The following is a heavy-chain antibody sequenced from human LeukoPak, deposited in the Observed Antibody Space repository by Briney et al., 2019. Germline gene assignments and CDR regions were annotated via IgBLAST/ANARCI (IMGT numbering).Heavy chain of an antibody. CDR3: ARGLHDSSGYYYSY. CDR2: IKQDGREK. V-gene: IGHV3-7*01. J-gene: IGHJ4*02. CDR1: GFTFSSYW. Sequence: GGSLRLSCAASGFTFSSYWMSWVRQAPGKGLEWVANIKQDGREKYYVDSVKGRFTISRDNAKNSLYLQMNSLRAEDTAVYYCARGLHDSSGYYYSYWGQGTLVTVSS. D-gene: IGHD3-22*01.